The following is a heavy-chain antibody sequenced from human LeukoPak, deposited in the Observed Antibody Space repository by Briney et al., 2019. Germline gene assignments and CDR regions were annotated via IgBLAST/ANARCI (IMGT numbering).Heavy chain of an antibody. D-gene: IGHD6-19*01. J-gene: IGHJ5*02. Sequence: GGSLRLSCAASGFTVSNYYMSWVRQAPGKGLEWVSVIYSGGSAYSADSVKGRFTMSRDNSQNTLYLQMTSLRAEDTAVYYCARMVTGWPNWIDPWGQGTLVTVSS. CDR2: IYSGGSA. CDR1: GFTVSNYY. CDR3: ARMVTGWPNWIDP. V-gene: IGHV3-66*01.